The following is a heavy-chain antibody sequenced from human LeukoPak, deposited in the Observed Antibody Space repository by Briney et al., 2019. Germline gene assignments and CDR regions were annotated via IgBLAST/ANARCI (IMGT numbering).Heavy chain of an antibody. CDR1: GYTFTAYY. CDR3: AGGGGSYGDV. D-gene: IGHD1-26*01. CDR2: FDPYNGGT. J-gene: IGHJ3*01. Sequence: GASVKVSCKASGYTFTAYYMHWVRQVPGQGLEWMGRFDPYNGGTSYAQKLQGRVTITRDTSVSTDYMELSSLRSDDTAVYYCAGGGGSYGDVWGQGTMVAVSS. V-gene: IGHV1-2*06.